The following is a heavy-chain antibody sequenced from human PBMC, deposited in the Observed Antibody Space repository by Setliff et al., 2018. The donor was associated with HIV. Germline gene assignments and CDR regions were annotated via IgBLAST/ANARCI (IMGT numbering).Heavy chain of an antibody. CDR3: ARDYLHVFDI. CDR2: INSASGGT. CDR1: GYTFTDYY. J-gene: IGHJ3*02. V-gene: IGHV1-2*02. Sequence: ASVKVSCKASGYTFTDYYIHWVRQAPGQGLEWMGWINSASGGTNYAQNVQGRVTVTRDTSINTAYVELNSLQSDDTAVYYCARDYLHVFDIWGQGTMVTVS.